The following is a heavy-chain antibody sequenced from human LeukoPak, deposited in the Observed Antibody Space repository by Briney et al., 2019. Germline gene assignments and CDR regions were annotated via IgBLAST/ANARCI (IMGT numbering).Heavy chain of an antibody. CDR1: GGSISNCY. V-gene: IGHV4-39*01. D-gene: IGHD6-19*01. CDR3: ARHASVDGNWPRPLDY. CDR2: IYYSGST. Sequence: SETLSLTCTVSGGSISNCYWGWIRQPPGKGLEWIGNIYYSGSTYYNPSLKTRVTISVDTSKNQFSLKLTSVTAADTAVYYCARHASVDGNWPRPLDYWGQGSLVTVSS. J-gene: IGHJ4*02.